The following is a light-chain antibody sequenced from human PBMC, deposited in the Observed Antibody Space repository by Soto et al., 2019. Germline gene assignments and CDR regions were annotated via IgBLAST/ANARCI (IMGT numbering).Light chain of an antibody. V-gene: IGLV2-14*01. CDR3: SSYTSSTTWV. CDR2: EVS. J-gene: IGLJ3*02. CDR1: SSDVGAYNY. Sequence: QSVLTQPASVSGSPGQSITISCTGTSSDVGAYNYVSWYQQHPGKGPKVMIYEVSNRPSGVSNRFSGSKSGNTASLTISGLQAEDEADYYCSSYTSSTTWVFGGGTKLTVL.